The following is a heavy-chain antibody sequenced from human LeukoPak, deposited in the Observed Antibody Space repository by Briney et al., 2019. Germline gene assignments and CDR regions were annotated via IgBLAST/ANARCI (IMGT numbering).Heavy chain of an antibody. CDR3: ARRGYYYDSSGYHDPFDY. D-gene: IGHD3-22*01. J-gene: IGHJ4*02. CDR1: GFTFSSYA. V-gene: IGHV3-23*01. Sequence: GGSLRLSYAASGFTFSSYAMSWVRQAPGKGLEWVSAISGSGGSTYYADSVKGRFTISRDNSKNTLYLQMNSLRAEDTAVYYCARRGYYYDSSGYHDPFDYWGQGTLVTVSS. CDR2: ISGSGGST.